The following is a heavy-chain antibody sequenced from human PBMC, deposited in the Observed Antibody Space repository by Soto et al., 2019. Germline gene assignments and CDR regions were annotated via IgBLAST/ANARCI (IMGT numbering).Heavy chain of an antibody. V-gene: IGHV1-3*01. CDR2: HNGYNGQT. CDR1: ENTFSTYL. D-gene: IGHD1-1*01. Sequence: ASVKVSCKASENTFSTYLVHWVRQVHGQGLEWMGWHNGYNGQTEYSQKFQGRVTITRDTSAKTAYLELRSLTCEDTAVYYCAGPHDRAGLGTWGQGTLVTVSS. CDR3: AGPHDRAGLGT. J-gene: IGHJ5*02.